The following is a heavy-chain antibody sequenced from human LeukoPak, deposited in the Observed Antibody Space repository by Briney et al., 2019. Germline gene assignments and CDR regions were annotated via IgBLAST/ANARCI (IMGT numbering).Heavy chain of an antibody. J-gene: IGHJ4*02. V-gene: IGHV1-3*01. CDR1: GCTFTSYA. D-gene: IGHD6-19*01. Sequence: ASVKVSCKASGCTFTSYAMHWVRQAPGQRLEWMGWINAGNGNTKYSQKFQGRVTITRDTSASTAYMELSSLRSEDTAVYYCARGYSSGWYQGGFDYWGQGTLVTVSS. CDR3: ARGYSSGWYQGGFDY. CDR2: INAGNGNT.